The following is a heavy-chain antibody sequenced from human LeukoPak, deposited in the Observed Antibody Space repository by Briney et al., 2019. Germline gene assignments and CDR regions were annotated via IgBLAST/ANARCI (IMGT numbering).Heavy chain of an antibody. CDR3: ARGFISGRFGFDI. J-gene: IGHJ3*02. Sequence: ASVKVSCKASGYTFRDYFMFWVRQAPGQGLEWMGRINPNSGGTKYAQKFQGRVTMTRDTSISTAYMELSGLRSDDAAVFYCARGFISGRFGFDIWGPGTVVAVSS. V-gene: IGHV1-2*06. D-gene: IGHD6-19*01. CDR1: GYTFRDYF. CDR2: INPNSGGT.